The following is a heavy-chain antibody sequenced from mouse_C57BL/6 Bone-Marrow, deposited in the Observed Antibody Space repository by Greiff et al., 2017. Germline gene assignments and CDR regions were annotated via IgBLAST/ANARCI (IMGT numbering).Heavy chain of an antibody. V-gene: IGHV1-61*01. D-gene: IGHD2-1*01. Sequence: QVQLQQPGAELVRPGSSVKLSCKASGYTFTSYWMDWVKQRPGQGLEWIGNIYPSDSETHYNQKFKDKATLTVDKSSSTAYMQLSSLTSEDSAVYYCAKGTGYGNPWFGYWGQGTLVTVSA. CDR2: IYPSDSET. CDR1: GYTFTSYW. J-gene: IGHJ3*01. CDR3: AKGTGYGNPWFGY.